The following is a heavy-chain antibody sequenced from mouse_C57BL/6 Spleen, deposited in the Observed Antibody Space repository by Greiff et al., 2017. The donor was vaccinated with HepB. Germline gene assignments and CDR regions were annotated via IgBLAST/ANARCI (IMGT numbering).Heavy chain of an antibody. CDR2: IWRGGST. D-gene: IGHD2-4*01. CDR3: AKNGLYDYEGFAY. V-gene: IGHV2-5*01. J-gene: IGHJ3*01. CDR1: GFSLTSYG. Sequence: VQLQESGPGLVQPSQSLSITCTVSGFSLTSYGVHWVRQSPGKGLEWLGVIWRGGSTDYNAAFMSRLSITKDNSKSQVFFKMNSLQADDTAIYYCAKNGLYDYEGFAYWGQGTLVTVSA.